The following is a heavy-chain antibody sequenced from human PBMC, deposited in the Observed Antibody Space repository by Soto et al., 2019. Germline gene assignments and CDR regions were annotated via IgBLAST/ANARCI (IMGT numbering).Heavy chain of an antibody. CDR2: ISWNSGSI. D-gene: IGHD1-26*01. J-gene: IGHJ6*02. CDR1: EFTFDDYA. CDR3: AKDKVGATNYYYYGMDV. Sequence: RDCRAAGEFTFDDYARHCVRQTTGKGLEWVSGISWNSGSIGYADSVKGRFTISRDNAKNSLYLQMNSLRAEDTALYYCAKDKVGATNYYYYGMDVWGQGTTVTVSS. V-gene: IGHV3-9*01.